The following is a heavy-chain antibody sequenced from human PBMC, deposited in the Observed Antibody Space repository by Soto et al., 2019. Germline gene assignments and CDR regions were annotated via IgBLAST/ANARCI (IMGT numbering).Heavy chain of an antibody. CDR1: CGSISSGGFS. CDR3: ASRVSDYFDY. CDR2: IYHSGST. V-gene: IGHV4-30-2*01. J-gene: IGHJ4*02. Sequence: SETLSLTCAVSCGSISSGGFSCNWIRQPPGKGLEWIGYIYHSGSTYFNPSLKSRVTMSVDRSTNQFSLKLSSVTAADTAVYYCASRVSDYFDYWGQGTPVTVSS. D-gene: IGHD6-19*01.